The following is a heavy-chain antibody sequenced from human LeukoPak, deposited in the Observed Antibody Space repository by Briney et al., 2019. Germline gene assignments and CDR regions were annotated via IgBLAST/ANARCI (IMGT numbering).Heavy chain of an antibody. CDR2: ISPPSGVP. J-gene: IGHJ3*02. CDR1: GYTFTAYY. Sequence: GASVKVSCKASGYTFTAYYIHWVRQAPGQGLEWMGWISPPSGVPKYSQTFQGRVTMARDTSINTAFMELNSLRSDDTALYYCARSERNSGGTDAFDIWGQGTVVAVSS. V-gene: IGHV1-2*02. D-gene: IGHD6-19*01. CDR3: ARSERNSGGTDAFDI.